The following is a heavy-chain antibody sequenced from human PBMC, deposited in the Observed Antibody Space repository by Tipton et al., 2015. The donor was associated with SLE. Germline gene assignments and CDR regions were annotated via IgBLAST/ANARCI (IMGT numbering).Heavy chain of an antibody. CDR2: ISWDSDTI. V-gene: IGHV3-9*01. CDR3: AKDVTGSSGW. CDR1: GFTFDDYA. J-gene: IGHJ4*02. D-gene: IGHD6-19*01. Sequence: SLRLSCAASGFTFDDYAMHWVRQAPGKGLEWVSGISWDSDTIGYEDSVKGRFTVSRDNAKNSLYLQMNSLKTEDTALYYCAKDVTGSSGWWGQGTLVTVSS.